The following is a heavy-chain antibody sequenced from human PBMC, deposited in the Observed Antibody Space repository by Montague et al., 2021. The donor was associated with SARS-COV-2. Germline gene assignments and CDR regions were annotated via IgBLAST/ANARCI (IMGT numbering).Heavy chain of an antibody. CDR2: IYYSGST. V-gene: IGHV4-31*03. CDR3: AREPRVGQLLSIYYYGMDV. CDR1: GGSISSGGCY. J-gene: IGHJ6*02. D-gene: IGHD2-2*01. Sequence: TLSLTCTVSGGSISSGGCYWSWIRQHPGKGLEWIGYIYYSGSTYYNPSLKSRVTISVDTSKNQFSLKLSSVTAADTAVYYCAREPRVGQLLSIYYYGMDVWGQGTTVTVSS.